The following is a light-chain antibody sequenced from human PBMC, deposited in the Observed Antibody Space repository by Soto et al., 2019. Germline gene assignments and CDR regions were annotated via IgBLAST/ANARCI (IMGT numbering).Light chain of an antibody. Sequence: EIVLTQSPGTLSVSPGERATLSCRSSQSVTSNYLAWYQQKPGQAPRLLIYGISTRATGVPDRFSGSGSGTDFTLTISRLEPEDFAVYYCQQYTDWPLTFGQGTKV. J-gene: IGKJ1*01. CDR2: GIS. CDR1: QSVTSNY. CDR3: QQYTDWPLT. V-gene: IGKV3-20*01.